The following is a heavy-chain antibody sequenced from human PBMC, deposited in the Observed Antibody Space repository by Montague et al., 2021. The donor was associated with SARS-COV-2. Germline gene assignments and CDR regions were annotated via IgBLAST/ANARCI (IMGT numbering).Heavy chain of an antibody. J-gene: IGHJ4*02. CDR3: VREGGSMTFDY. CDR2: IFTSGST. V-gene: IGHV4-61*02. D-gene: IGHD1-26*01. CDR1: GASISNPTYS. Sequence: TLSLTCTVSGASISNPTYSWGWIRQPAGKELEWIGRIFTSGSTTYNPSLKSRVTISVDTSNNQFSLRLNSVTAADTAVYYCVREGGSMTFDYWGQGILVTVSS.